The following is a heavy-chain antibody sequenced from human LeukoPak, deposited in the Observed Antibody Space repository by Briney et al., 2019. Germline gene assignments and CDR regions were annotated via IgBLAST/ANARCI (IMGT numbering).Heavy chain of an antibody. V-gene: IGHV1-18*01. CDR1: GYTFTSYG. D-gene: IGHD3-22*01. CDR3: AREVAGYYDSSGYYTY. Sequence: ASVKVSCKASGYTFTSYGISWVRQAPGQGLEWMGWISAYNGNTNYAQKLQGRVTMTTDTSTSTAYMELRSLRSDDTAVYYCAREVAGYYDSSGYYTYWGQGTLVTVSS. CDR2: ISAYNGNT. J-gene: IGHJ4*02.